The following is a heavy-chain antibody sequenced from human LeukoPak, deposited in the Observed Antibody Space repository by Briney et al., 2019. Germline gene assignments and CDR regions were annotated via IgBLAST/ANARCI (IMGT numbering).Heavy chain of an antibody. Sequence: SETLSLTCTVSGGSISSGSYYWSWIRQPAGKGLEWIGRIYTSGSTDYNPSLKSRVTISLDTSKNQFPLKLSSVTAADTAVYYCARDGTATPTWGYWGQGTLVTVSS. J-gene: IGHJ4*02. CDR1: GGSISSGSYY. CDR2: IYTSGST. CDR3: ARDGTATPTWGY. V-gene: IGHV4-61*02. D-gene: IGHD5-18*01.